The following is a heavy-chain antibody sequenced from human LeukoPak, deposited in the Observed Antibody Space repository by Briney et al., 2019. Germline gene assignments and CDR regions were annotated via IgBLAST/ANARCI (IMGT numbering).Heavy chain of an antibody. CDR1: GNYW. V-gene: IGHV3-74*01. CDR2: INSDGSWT. CDR3: VSFYETY. J-gene: IGHJ4*02. D-gene: IGHD2/OR15-2a*01. Sequence: GGSLRLSCAASGNYWMHWVRHVPGKGLVWVSHINSDGSWTSYADSVKGRFTISKDNAKNTVYLQMNSLRAEDTAVYYCVSFYETYWGRGTLVTVSS.